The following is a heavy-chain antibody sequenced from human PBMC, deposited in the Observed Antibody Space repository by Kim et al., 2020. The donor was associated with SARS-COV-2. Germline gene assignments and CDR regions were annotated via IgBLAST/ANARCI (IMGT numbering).Heavy chain of an antibody. D-gene: IGHD6-13*01. CDR2: IWYDGSNK. CDR3: ARSRMGGAAAGFGY. Sequence: GGSLRLSCAASGFTFSSYGMHWVRQAPGKGLEWVAVIWYDGSNKYYADSVKGRFTISRDNSKNTLYLQMNSLRAEDTAVYYCARSRMGGAAAGFGYWGQGTLVTVSS. J-gene: IGHJ4*02. CDR1: GFTFSSYG. V-gene: IGHV3-33*01.